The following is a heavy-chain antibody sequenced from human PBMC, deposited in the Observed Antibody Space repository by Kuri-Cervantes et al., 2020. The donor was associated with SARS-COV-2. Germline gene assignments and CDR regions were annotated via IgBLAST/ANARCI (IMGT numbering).Heavy chain of an antibody. CDR2: ISYDGSNK. J-gene: IGHJ4*02. CDR1: GFTFSSYA. V-gene: IGHV3-30-3*01. Sequence: GESLKISCAASGFTFSSYAMHWVRQAPGKGLEWVAVISYDGSNKYYADSVKGRFTISRDNSKNSLYLQMNSLRAEDTAVYYCARASFDFWSGYYTGYLFDYWGQGTLVTVSS. D-gene: IGHD3-3*01. CDR3: ARASFDFWSGYYTGYLFDY.